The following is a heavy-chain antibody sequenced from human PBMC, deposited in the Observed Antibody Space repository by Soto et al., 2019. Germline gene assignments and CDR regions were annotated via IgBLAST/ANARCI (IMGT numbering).Heavy chain of an antibody. D-gene: IGHD3-9*01. CDR2: LDQSGGT. J-gene: IGHJ6*02. CDR3: AREDIYGCSGDRLHL. Sequence: PSETLCLTCAVVGDSLRGQSWNWIRQSPGKGLEWIGELDQSGGTNYNPSLKSRAIISDDTSKNQFSLTLTSVTAADTAVYYCAREDIYGCSGDRLHLSGPAPPVTV. V-gene: IGHV4-34*01. CDR1: GDSLRGQS.